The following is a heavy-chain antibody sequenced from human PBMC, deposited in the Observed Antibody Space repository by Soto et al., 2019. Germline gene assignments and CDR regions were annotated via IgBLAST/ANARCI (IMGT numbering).Heavy chain of an antibody. CDR2: IYYSGNT. CDR1: GDSISRSYW. Sequence: SETLSLTCAVSGDSISRSYWWGWIRQPPGKGLEWIGSIYYSGNTYYNPSLKSRLAMSIDTSKNQFSLKMASVTAADTAVYFCARAPSADYVDFWGQGTQVTVSS. J-gene: IGHJ4*02. V-gene: IGHV4-28*03. CDR3: ARAPSADYVDF.